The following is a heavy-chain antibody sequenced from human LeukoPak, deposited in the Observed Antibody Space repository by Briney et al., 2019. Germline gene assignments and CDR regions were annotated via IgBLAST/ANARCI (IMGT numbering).Heavy chain of an antibody. CDR2: VYYTGST. CDR3: ARISSSNWYNERGAFDV. Sequence: SETLSLTCTVSGGSISSYYWSWVRQPPGKGLERIGFVYYTGSTNYSPSLKSRVTISVDTSKNQFSLKLRSVTAADTAVYYCARISSSNWYNERGAFDVWGQGTMVTVSS. CDR1: GGSISSYY. J-gene: IGHJ3*01. D-gene: IGHD6-13*01. V-gene: IGHV4-59*01.